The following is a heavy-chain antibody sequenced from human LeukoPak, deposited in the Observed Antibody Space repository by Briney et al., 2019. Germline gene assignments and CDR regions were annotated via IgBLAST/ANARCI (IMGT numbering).Heavy chain of an antibody. V-gene: IGHV4-34*01. CDR3: ARSPTMVRGIGAFDI. Sequence: PSETLSLTCAVYGGSFSGYYWSWIRQPPGKGLEWIGEINHSGSTNYNPSLKSRVTISVDTSKNQFSLQLNSVTPEDTAVYYCARSPTMVRGIGAFDIWGQGTMVTVSS. CDR2: INHSGST. J-gene: IGHJ3*02. D-gene: IGHD3-10*01. CDR1: GGSFSGYY.